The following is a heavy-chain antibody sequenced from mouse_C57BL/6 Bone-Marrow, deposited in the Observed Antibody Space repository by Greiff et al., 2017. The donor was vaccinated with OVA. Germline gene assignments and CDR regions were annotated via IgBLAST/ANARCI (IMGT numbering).Heavy chain of an antibody. D-gene: IGHD2-5*01. J-gene: IGHJ3*01. V-gene: IGHV5-12*01. CDR1: GFTFSDYY. Sequence: DVKVEESGGGLVQPGGSLKLSCAASGFTFSDYYMYWVRQTPEKRLEWVAYISNGGGSTYYPDTVKGRFTISRDNAKNTLYLQMSRLKSEDTAMYYCARRVTTEEWFAYWGQGTLVTVSA. CDR2: ISNGGGST. CDR3: ARRVTTEEWFAY.